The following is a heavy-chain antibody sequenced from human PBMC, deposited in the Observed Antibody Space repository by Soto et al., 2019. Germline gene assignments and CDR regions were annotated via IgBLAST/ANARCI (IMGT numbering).Heavy chain of an antibody. CDR3: ASGHECVVPPH. Sequence: QVQLQQWGAGLLKPSETLSLNCAVTGGSLSGYYWSWIRQPPGKGLEWIGEVKDGGHTNYSPSLRGRVTISSDTSNPQFSLRLNSVTAADTGVYYCASGHECVVPPHWDQGSLVTVSS. J-gene: IGHJ4*02. D-gene: IGHD3-3*01. CDR2: VKDGGHT. CDR1: GGSLSGYY. V-gene: IGHV4-34*01.